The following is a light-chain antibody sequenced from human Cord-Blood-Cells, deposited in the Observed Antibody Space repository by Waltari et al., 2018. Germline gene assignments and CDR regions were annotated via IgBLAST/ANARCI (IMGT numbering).Light chain of an antibody. CDR2: DAS. CDR3: QQYNSYRT. Sequence: DIQMNQSPSTLSASVGDRVTITCRASQSISSWLAWYQQKPGKAPKLLIYDASSVESGVPTRFSGSGAGTEFTLTISSLQPDDFATYYCQQYNSYRTFGQGTKVEIK. J-gene: IGKJ1*01. V-gene: IGKV1-5*01. CDR1: QSISSW.